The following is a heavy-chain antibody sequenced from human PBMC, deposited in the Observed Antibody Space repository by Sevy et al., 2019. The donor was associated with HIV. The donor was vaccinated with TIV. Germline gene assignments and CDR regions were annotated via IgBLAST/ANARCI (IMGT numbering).Heavy chain of an antibody. CDR1: GYSFTKYW. D-gene: IGHD3-22*01. CDR2: IYPGDSDT. J-gene: IGHJ4*02. Sequence: GESLKISCKGSGYSFTKYWIGWVRQMPGKGLEWMRIIYPGDSDTRYRPSFQGQVTISADKSISTAYLQWSSLKASDTAMYYCTSLGGSETSGYHFFDHWGQGTLVTVSS. CDR3: TSLGGSETSGYHFFDH. V-gene: IGHV5-51*01.